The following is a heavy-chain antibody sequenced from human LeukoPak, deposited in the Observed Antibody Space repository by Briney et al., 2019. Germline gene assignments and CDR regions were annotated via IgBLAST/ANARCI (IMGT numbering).Heavy chain of an antibody. Sequence: GGSLRLSCAASGFTFSSYSMNWVRQAPGKGLEWVSSISSSSSYIYYADSVKGRFTISRDNAKNSLYLQMNSLRAEDTAVYYCARAPPVADSDYFDYWGQGTLVTVSS. CDR2: ISSSSSYI. CDR1: GFTFSSYS. J-gene: IGHJ4*02. D-gene: IGHD6-19*01. V-gene: IGHV3-21*01. CDR3: ARAPPVADSDYFDY.